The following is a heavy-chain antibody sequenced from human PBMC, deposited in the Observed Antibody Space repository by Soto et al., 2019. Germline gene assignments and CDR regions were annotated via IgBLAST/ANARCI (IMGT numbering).Heavy chain of an antibody. J-gene: IGHJ3*02. D-gene: IGHD6-13*01. CDR3: TSPGIAAGNDAFDI. Sequence: GGSLRLSCAACGFTFSGSAMHWVRQASGKGLEWVGRIRSKANSYATAYAASVKGRFTISRDDSKNTAYLQMNSLKTEDTAVYYCTSPGIAAGNDAFDIWGQGTMVTVSS. CDR2: IRSKANSYAT. CDR1: GFTFSGSA. V-gene: IGHV3-73*01.